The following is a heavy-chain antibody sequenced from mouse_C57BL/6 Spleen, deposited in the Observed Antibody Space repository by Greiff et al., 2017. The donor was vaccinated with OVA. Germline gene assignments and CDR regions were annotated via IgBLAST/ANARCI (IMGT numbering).Heavy chain of an antibody. V-gene: IGHV5-4*01. J-gene: IGHJ4*01. Sequence: EVMLVESGGGLVKPGGSLKLSCAASGFTFSSYAMSWVRQTPEKRLEWVATISDGGSYTYYPDNVKGRFTISRENAKNNLYLQMSHLKSEDTAMYYCARDADSSGYAMDYWGQGTSVTVSS. CDR1: GFTFSSYA. CDR3: ARDADSSGYAMDY. CDR2: ISDGGSYT. D-gene: IGHD3-2*02.